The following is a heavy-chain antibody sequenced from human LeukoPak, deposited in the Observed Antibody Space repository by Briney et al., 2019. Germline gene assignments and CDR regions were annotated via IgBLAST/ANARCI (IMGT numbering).Heavy chain of an antibody. CDR2: IIPILGIA. Sequence: ASVKVSCKASGGTFSSYAISWVRQAPGQGLEWMGRIIPILGIANYAQKFQGRVTITADESTSTAYMELSSLRSEDTAVYYCARARGSYYDSSGHYSSDYWGQGTLVTVSS. J-gene: IGHJ4*02. V-gene: IGHV1-69*04. CDR3: ARARGSYYDSSGHYSSDY. CDR1: GGTFSSYA. D-gene: IGHD3-22*01.